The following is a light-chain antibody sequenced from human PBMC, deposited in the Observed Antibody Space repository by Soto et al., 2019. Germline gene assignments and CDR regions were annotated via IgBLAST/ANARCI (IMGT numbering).Light chain of an antibody. CDR1: QSVSSSY. CDR2: GAS. CDR3: QQEFT. J-gene: IGKJ3*01. Sequence: EIVLTQSPGTLSLSPGERATLSCRASQSVSSSYLAWYQQKPGQAPRLLIYGASSRATGIPDRFSGSGSGTDFTLTISRLEPEEFAVYYCQQEFTFGPGTKVDIK. V-gene: IGKV3-20*01.